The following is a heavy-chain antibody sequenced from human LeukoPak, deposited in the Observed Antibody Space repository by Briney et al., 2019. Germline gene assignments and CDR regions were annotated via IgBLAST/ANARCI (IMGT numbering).Heavy chain of an antibody. CDR1: GFTFSGYA. CDR2: ISSNGGST. J-gene: IGHJ4*02. V-gene: IGHV3-64*01. Sequence: GGSLRLSCAASGFTFSGYAMHWVRQAPGKGLEYVSAISSNGGSTYYANSVKGRFTISRDNSKNTLYLQMGSLRAGDMAVYYCARGRLVHYFDYWGQGTLVTVSS. CDR3: ARGRLVHYFDY. D-gene: IGHD1-26*01.